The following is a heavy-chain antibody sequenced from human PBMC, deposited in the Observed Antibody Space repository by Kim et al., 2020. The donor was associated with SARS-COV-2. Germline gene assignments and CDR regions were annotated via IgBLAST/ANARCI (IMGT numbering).Heavy chain of an antibody. CDR2: INPNSGGT. Sequence: ASVKVSCKASGYTFTGYYMHWVRQAPGQGLEWMGWINPNSGGTNYAQKFQGWVTMTRDTSISTAYMELSRLRSDDTAVYYCARDSGIAVAGTYAFDIWGQGTMVTVSS. CDR1: GYTFTGYY. V-gene: IGHV1-2*04. D-gene: IGHD6-19*01. CDR3: ARDSGIAVAGTYAFDI. J-gene: IGHJ3*02.